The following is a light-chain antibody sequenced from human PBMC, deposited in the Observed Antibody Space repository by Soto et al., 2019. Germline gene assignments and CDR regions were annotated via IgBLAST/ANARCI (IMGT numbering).Light chain of an antibody. V-gene: IGLV2-14*03. Sequence: QSVLTQPASVSGSPGQSITISCTGTSSDVCSYDYVSWYQHHPGKAPKLMIYDVANRPSGVSNRFSGSKSGNTASLTISGLQTEDEADYYCKSYTSARTYVFGTGTKVTVL. CDR2: DVA. J-gene: IGLJ1*01. CDR3: KSYTSARTYV. CDR1: SSDVCSYDY.